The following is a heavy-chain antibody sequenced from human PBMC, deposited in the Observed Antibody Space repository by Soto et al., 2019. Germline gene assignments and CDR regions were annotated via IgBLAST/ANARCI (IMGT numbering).Heavy chain of an antibody. Sequence: GGSLRLSCAASGFTFSSYAMSWVRQAPGKGLEWVSAISGSGGSTYYADSVKGRFTISRDNSKNTLYLQMNSLRAEDTAVYYCANRIYDSSGYYSSYWGQGTLVTVSS. J-gene: IGHJ4*02. CDR1: GFTFSSYA. CDR2: ISGSGGST. CDR3: ANRIYDSSGYYSSY. V-gene: IGHV3-23*01. D-gene: IGHD3-22*01.